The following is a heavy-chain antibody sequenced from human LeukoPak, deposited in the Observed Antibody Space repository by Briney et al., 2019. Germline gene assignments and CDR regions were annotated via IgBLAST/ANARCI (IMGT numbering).Heavy chain of an antibody. V-gene: IGHV3-23*01. Sequence: PGESLRLSCAASGCTFSSYAMSWVRQAPGKGLEWVSDISGSGGSTYYADSVKGRFTISRDNSKNTLYLQMNSLRAEDTAVYYCAKSVPDYYYYMDVWGKGTTVTVSS. J-gene: IGHJ6*03. CDR2: ISGSGGST. CDR3: AKSVPDYYYYMDV. D-gene: IGHD6-6*01. CDR1: GCTFSSYA.